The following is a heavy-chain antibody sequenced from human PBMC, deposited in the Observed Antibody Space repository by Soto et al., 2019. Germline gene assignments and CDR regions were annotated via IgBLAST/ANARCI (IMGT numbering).Heavy chain of an antibody. CDR1: GDSISSSIW. Sequence: QVQLQESGPGLVKPPGTLSLTCAVSGDSISSSIWWSWVRLPPGKGLEWIGEISHSGTTNYNPSLKSRVNISVDKSKNQFSLKMSSLTAADTAVYYCARRGDGSGSLDYWGQGTLVTVFS. CDR3: ARRGDGSGSLDY. CDR2: ISHSGTT. J-gene: IGHJ4*02. V-gene: IGHV4-4*03. D-gene: IGHD3-10*01.